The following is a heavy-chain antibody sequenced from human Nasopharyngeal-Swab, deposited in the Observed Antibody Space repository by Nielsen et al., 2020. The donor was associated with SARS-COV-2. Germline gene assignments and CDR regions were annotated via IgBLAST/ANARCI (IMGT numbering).Heavy chain of an antibody. V-gene: IGHV3-21*01. CDR2: ISSSSSYI. D-gene: IGHD2/OR15-2a*01. Sequence: GESLKISCAASGFTFSSYSMNWVRQAPGKGLEWVSSISSSSSYIYYADSVKGRFTISRDNAKNSLYLQMNSLRAEDTAVYYCARALTLRNYYYDMDVWGQGTTVTVSS. CDR1: GFTFSSYS. J-gene: IGHJ6*02. CDR3: ARALTLRNYYYDMDV.